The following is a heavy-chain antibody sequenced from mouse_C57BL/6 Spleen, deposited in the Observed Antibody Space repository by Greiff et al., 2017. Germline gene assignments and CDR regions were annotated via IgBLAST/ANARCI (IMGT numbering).Heavy chain of an antibody. Sequence: VQLQQSGPELVKPGASVKMSCKASGYTFTDYNMHWVKQRHGKSLEWIGYINPNNGGTSYNQTFKGKATLTVNKSSSTAYMERRSLTSEDSAVYYCASIATVVIDYWGQGTTVTVSS. D-gene: IGHD1-1*01. CDR2: INPNNGGT. CDR3: ASIATVVIDY. J-gene: IGHJ2*01. V-gene: IGHV1-22*01. CDR1: GYTFTDYN.